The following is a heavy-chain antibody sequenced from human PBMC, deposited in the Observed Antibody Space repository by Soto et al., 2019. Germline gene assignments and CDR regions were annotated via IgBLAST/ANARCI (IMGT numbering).Heavy chain of an antibody. D-gene: IGHD6-6*01. CDR1: GYTFTSYG. CDR2: ISAYNGNT. J-gene: IGHJ4*02. Sequence: QVQLVQSGAEVKKPGASVKVSCKASGYTFTSYGISWVRQAPGQGLEWMGWISAYNGNTNYAQKLQGRVTMTTDTSTSTAYMELRSLISDDTAVYYCARDRRFKDSSSSPRDYWGQGTLVTVSS. CDR3: ARDRRFKDSSSSPRDY. V-gene: IGHV1-18*01.